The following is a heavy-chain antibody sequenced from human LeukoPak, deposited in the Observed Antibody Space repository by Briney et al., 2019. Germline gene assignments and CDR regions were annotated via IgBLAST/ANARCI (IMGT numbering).Heavy chain of an antibody. CDR3: AKSYMGMGWFDP. CDR2: IYHSGST. Sequence: SETLSLTCTVSGYSISSGYYWGWIRQPPGKGLEWIGSIYHSGSTYYNPSLKSRVTISVDTSKNQFSLKLSSVTAADTAVYYCAKSYMGMGWFDPWGQGTLVTVSS. V-gene: IGHV4-38-2*02. J-gene: IGHJ5*02. D-gene: IGHD1-26*01. CDR1: GYSISSGYY.